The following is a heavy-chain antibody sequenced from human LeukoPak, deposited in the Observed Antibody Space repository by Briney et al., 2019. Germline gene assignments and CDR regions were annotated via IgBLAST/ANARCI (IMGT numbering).Heavy chain of an antibody. J-gene: IGHJ6*02. CDR1: GGSISSSSYY. Sequence: SETLSLTCTVSGGSISSSSYYWGWIRQPPGTGLEWIGSIYYSGSTYYNPSLKSRVTISVDTSKNQFSLKLSSATAATTAVYYSARPTHPLRYFDWLHYYYGMDVWGQGTTVTVSS. V-gene: IGHV4-39*01. CDR3: ARPTHPLRYFDWLHYYYGMDV. CDR2: IYYSGST. D-gene: IGHD3-9*01.